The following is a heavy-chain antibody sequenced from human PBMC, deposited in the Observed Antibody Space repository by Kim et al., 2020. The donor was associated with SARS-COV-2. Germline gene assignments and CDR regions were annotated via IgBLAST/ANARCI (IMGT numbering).Heavy chain of an antibody. CDR1: GGTFSSYA. J-gene: IGHJ5*02. D-gene: IGHD6-19*01. V-gene: IGHV1-69*13. CDR2: IIPIFGTA. CDR3: ARAFPSFYSSRWWFDP. Sequence: SVKVSCKASGGTFSSYAISWVRQAPGQGLEWMGGIIPIFGTANYAQKFQGRVTITADESTSTAYMELSSLRSEDTAVYYCARAFPSFYSSRWWFDPWGQGTLVTVSS.